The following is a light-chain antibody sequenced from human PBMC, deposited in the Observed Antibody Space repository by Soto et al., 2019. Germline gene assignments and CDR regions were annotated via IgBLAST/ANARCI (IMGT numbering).Light chain of an antibody. V-gene: IGKV1-5*03. Sequence: DIQITQSPSTLSASVGDRVTITCRASQSISSWLAWYQQKPGKAPNLLIYKASTLESGVPSRFSGSGSGTEFTLTISSXQPDDFATYYCQQYKSYPLTFGGGTKVDIK. CDR2: KAS. CDR3: QQYKSYPLT. J-gene: IGKJ4*01. CDR1: QSISSW.